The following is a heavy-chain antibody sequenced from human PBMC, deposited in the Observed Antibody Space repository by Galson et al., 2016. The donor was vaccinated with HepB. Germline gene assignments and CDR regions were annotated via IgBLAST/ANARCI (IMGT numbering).Heavy chain of an antibody. CDR3: ARNAGTYYDFWRPISTSCYFDY. D-gene: IGHD3-3*01. J-gene: IGHJ4*02. V-gene: IGHV1-18*04. CDR2: ISGNNGTT. CDR1: GYTFISYG. Sequence: SVKVSCKASGYTFISYGMSWVRQAPGQGLEWMGWISGNNGTTNNAQKLQGRVTMTADTSTSTAYMELRRLRSDDTAVYYCARNAGTYYDFWRPISTSCYFDYWGQGTLVTVSS.